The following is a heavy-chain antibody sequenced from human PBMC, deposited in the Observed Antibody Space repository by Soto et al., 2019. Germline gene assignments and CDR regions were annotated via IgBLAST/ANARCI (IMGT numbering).Heavy chain of an antibody. V-gene: IGHV3-33*01. J-gene: IGHJ4*02. D-gene: IGHD5-18*01. CDR2: IWYDGSNK. Sequence: GGSLRLSCAASGFTFSNYGMHWVRQAPGKGLEWVAVIWYDGSNKYYADSVKGRFSISRDNSKNMLYLQMNNLRAEDTAIYYCARTAPSTAMVAYWGQGSLVTVSS. CDR3: ARTAPSTAMVAY. CDR1: GFTFSNYG.